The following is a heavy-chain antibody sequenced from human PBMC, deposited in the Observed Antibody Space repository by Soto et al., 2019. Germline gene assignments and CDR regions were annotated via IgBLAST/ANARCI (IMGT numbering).Heavy chain of an antibody. V-gene: IGHV4-61*01. J-gene: IGHJ6*02. CDR3: ARVGSSCHSGGCYYYYGLGV. CDR2: IYYSGST. Sequence: QVRLQESGPGLVKPSETLSLSCLVSGDSVGNGPYYWSWIRQSPGEGLAWIAYIYYSGSTNVNPSLESPINISIDMSKNQFVLELRSVTAADAAVYFCARVGSSCHSGGCYYYYGLGVWGQGTTVAISS. CDR1: GDSVGNGPYY. D-gene: IGHD1-26*01.